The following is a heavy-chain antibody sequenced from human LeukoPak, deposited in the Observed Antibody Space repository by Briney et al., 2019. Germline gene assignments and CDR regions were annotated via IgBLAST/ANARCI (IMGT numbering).Heavy chain of an antibody. J-gene: IGHJ4*02. D-gene: IGHD6-13*01. CDR1: GYSFTNYW. CDR2: IYPGESDT. V-gene: IGHV5-51*01. CDR3: ARRHSSSWYPDY. Sequence: GESLKISCKGSGYSFTNYWIGWVRQMPGQGLEWVGIIYPGESDTRYSPSFQGQVTISADKSISTDYLQWSSLKASDTAMYDCARRHSSSWYPDYWGQGTLVTVSS.